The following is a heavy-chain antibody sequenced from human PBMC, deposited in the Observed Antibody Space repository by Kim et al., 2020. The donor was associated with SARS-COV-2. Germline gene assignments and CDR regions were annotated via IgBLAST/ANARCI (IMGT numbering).Heavy chain of an antibody. CDR3: ARAGSGSYYNSYYFDY. D-gene: IGHD3-10*01. J-gene: IGHJ4*02. Sequence: SETLSLTCTVSGGSISSGGYYWSWIRQHPGKGLEWIGYIYYSGSTYYNPSLKSRVTISVDTSKNQFSLKLSSVTAADTAVYYCARAGSGSYYNSYYFDYWGQGTLVTVSS. CDR2: IYYSGST. V-gene: IGHV4-31*03. CDR1: GGSISSGGYY.